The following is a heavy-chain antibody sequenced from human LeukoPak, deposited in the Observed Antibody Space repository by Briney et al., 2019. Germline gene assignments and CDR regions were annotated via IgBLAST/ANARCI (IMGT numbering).Heavy chain of an antibody. CDR1: GGSISTHY. CDR2: LYYSGST. V-gene: IGHV4-59*11. Sequence: PSETLSLTCTVSGGSISTHYWSWIRQPPGKGLEWIGYLYYSGSTNYNPSLKSRVTISVDTSKNQFSLKLSSVTAADTAVYYCARGGDSSGYYSFDYWGQGTLVTVSS. J-gene: IGHJ4*02. CDR3: ARGGDSSGYYSFDY. D-gene: IGHD3-22*01.